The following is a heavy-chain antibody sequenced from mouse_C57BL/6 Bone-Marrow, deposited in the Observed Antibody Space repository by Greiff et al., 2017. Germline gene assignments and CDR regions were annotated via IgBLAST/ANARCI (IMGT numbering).Heavy chain of an antibody. D-gene: IGHD2-4*01. CDR3: TSSGITKIMDY. J-gene: IGHJ4*01. CDR2: INPGCGGT. Sequence: VQLVESGPELVRPGTSVKVSCKASGYAFTNYLIEWVKQRPGQRLEWIGVINPGCGGTNYNEKFKGKATLTADKSSSTAYMQISSLTSEDSAVYFCTSSGITKIMDYWGQGTSVTVSS. CDR1: GYAFTNYL. V-gene: IGHV1-54*01.